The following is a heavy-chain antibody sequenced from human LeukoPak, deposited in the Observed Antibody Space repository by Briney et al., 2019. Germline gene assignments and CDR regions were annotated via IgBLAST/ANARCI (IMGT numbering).Heavy chain of an antibody. D-gene: IGHD2-2*01. CDR1: GFTFHHYS. V-gene: IGHV3-43D*03. J-gene: IGHJ6*02. Sequence: GGSLRLSCAASGFTFHHYSMHWVRQAPGKGLEWVSLISWDGGSTYYADSVKGRFTISRDNSKNSLYLQMNSLRAEDTALYYCAKDIGDCSSTSCYGDYYGMDVWGQGTTVTVSS. CDR3: AKDIGDCSSTSCYGDYYGMDV. CDR2: ISWDGGST.